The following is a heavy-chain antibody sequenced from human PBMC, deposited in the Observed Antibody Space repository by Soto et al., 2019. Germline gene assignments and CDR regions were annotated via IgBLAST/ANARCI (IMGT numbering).Heavy chain of an antibody. V-gene: IGHV4-59*08. CDR2: IYYSGST. CDR3: ARLYYDILTGYRFYMDV. J-gene: IGHJ6*03. CDR1: GGSISSYY. D-gene: IGHD3-9*01. Sequence: SETLSLTCTVSGGSISSYYWSWIRQPPGKGLEWIGYIYYSGSTNYNPSLKSRVTISVDTSKNQFSLKLSSVTAADTAVYYCARLYYDILTGYRFYMDVWGKGTTVTVSS.